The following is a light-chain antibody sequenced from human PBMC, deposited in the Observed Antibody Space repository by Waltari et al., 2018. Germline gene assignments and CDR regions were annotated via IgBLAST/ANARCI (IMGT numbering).Light chain of an antibody. CDR3: QKYGSLPAT. CDR1: HSNSRF. Sequence: EMMLTQSPGTLSLSRGEGATPSSTAHHSNSRFLAWYQQKPGQAPSLLIYDASTRATGIPDRFSGSGSGTDFSLTISRLEPEDIAVYYCQKYGSLPATFGQGTKVEIK. V-gene: IGKV3-20*01. CDR2: DAS. J-gene: IGKJ1*01.